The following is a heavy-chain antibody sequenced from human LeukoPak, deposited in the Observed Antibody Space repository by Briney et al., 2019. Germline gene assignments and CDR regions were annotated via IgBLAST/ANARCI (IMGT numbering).Heavy chain of an antibody. D-gene: IGHD4-17*01. CDR1: ADSFSSHY. V-gene: IGHV4-59*11. Sequence: RAAETLSLTCAVSADSFSSHYWTWIRQPPGKGLEWIGYISYIGRTNYNPSLKSRVTLSIATSKTQFSLKLSSVTAADTAVYYCARDLVTVTKGFDIWGQGTMVSVSS. CDR2: ISYIGRT. J-gene: IGHJ3*02. CDR3: ARDLVTVTKGFDI.